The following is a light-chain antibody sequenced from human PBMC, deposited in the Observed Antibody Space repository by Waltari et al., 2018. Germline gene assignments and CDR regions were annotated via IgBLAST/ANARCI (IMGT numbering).Light chain of an antibody. CDR2: GAS. V-gene: IGKV1-39*01. Sequence: DIQMTQSPSSLAASVGDRVTIPCLASQSISRYLTWYQQKPGKAPNVLIYGASTLKSGVPYRFSGSGSGTDFTLTISNVQPEDCAVYYCQQSYTTPMYTVGQGTKLEI. J-gene: IGKJ2*01. CDR1: QSISRY. CDR3: QQSYTTPMYT.